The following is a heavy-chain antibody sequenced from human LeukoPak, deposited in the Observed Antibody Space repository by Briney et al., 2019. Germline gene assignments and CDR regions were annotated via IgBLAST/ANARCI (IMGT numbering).Heavy chain of an antibody. Sequence: PGGSLRLSCAASGFTVSSNYMSWVRQAPGKGLEGMGSLYYTRSTYYNPSLTSRVTISVDTSKNQFSLKLSSVTAADTVVYYCARLINSYAYGFGAFDIWGRGTMVTVSS. CDR2: LYYTRST. V-gene: IGHV4-39*01. CDR3: ARLINSYAYGFGAFDI. D-gene: IGHD3-16*01. CDR1: GFTVSSNY. J-gene: IGHJ3*02.